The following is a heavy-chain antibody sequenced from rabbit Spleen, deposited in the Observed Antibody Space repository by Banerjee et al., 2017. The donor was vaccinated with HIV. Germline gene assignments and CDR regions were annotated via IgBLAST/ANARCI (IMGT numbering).Heavy chain of an antibody. V-gene: IGHV1S40*01. CDR2: IYTGSSGST. D-gene: IGHD1-1*01. Sequence: QSLEESGGDLVKPGTSLTLTCTASGFSFISGYYMCWVRQAPGKGLEWIADIYTGSSGSTYYASWAKGRFTVSKPSSTTVTLQMTSLTAADTATYFCARDSSSAGYDFNLWGPGTLVTVS. CDR1: GFSFISGYY. J-gene: IGHJ4*01. CDR3: ARDSSSAGYDFNL.